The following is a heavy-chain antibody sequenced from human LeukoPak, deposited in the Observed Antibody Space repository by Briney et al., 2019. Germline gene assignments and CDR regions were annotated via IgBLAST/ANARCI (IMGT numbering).Heavy chain of an antibody. V-gene: IGHV3-49*04. CDR2: IRSKAYGGTT. D-gene: IGHD3-22*01. CDR3: TRGLRTMIVVVILFDY. J-gene: IGHJ4*02. Sequence: GGSLRLSCTASGFIFGDYAMSWVRQAPGKGLEWVGLIRSKAYGGTTEYAASVKGRFTISRDDSKSIAYLQMNSLKTEDTAVYYCTRGLRTMIVVVILFDYWGQGTLVTVSS. CDR1: GFIFGDYA.